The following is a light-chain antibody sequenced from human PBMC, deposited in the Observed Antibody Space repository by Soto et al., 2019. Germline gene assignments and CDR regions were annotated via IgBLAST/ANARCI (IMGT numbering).Light chain of an antibody. CDR3: QQYGSSPTYT. Sequence: EVVLTQSPGTLSLSPGERATLSCRASQSVSNNYFAWYQQKPGQAPRLLIFGSSDTATGIPDRFSGSGSGTDFTLTISRLEPEYFAVYYCQQYGSSPTYTFGQGTKLEIK. V-gene: IGKV3-20*01. J-gene: IGKJ2*01. CDR1: QSVSNNY. CDR2: GSS.